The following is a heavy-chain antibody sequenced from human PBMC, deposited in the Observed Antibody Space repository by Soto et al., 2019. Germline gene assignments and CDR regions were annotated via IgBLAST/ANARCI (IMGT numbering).Heavy chain of an antibody. D-gene: IGHD6-19*01. CDR1: GYTFTSYG. J-gene: IGHJ5*02. CDR3: ASDPPYSSGWYAGFDP. V-gene: IGHV1-18*01. CDR2: ISAYNGNT. Sequence: QVQLVQSGAEVKKPGASVKVSCKASGYTFTSYGISWVRQAPGQGLEWMGWISAYNGNTNYAQKLQGRVTMTTDTSPSTAYMELRRLRSDDTAVYYCASDPPYSSGWYAGFDPWGQGTLVTVSS.